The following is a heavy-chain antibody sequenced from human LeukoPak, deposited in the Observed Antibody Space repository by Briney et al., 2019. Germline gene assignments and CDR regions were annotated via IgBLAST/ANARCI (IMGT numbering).Heavy chain of an antibody. CDR1: GGSISSGSYY. CDR3: ARDRKQGPGWFDP. Sequence: SQTLSLTCTVSGGSISSGSYYWSWIRQPAGKGLEWIGRIYTSGSTNYNPSLKSRVTISVDTSKNQFSLKLSSVTAADTAVYYCARDRKQGPGWFDPWGQGTLVTVSS. J-gene: IGHJ5*02. CDR2: IYTSGST. V-gene: IGHV4-61*02.